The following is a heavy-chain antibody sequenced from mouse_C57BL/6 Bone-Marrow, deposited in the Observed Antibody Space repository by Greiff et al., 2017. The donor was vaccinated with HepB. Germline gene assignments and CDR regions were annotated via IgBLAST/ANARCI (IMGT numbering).Heavy chain of an antibody. CDR1: GYAFSSSW. CDR2: IYPGDGDT. CDR3: AREGIYDGYYYYFDY. J-gene: IGHJ2*01. Sequence: VQLQQSGPELVKPGASVKISCKASGYAFSSSWMNWVKQRPGKGLEWIGRIYPGDGDTNYNGKFKGKATLTVDKSSSTAYMELRSLTSEDSAVYYCAREGIYDGYYYYFDYWGQGTTLTVSS. V-gene: IGHV1-82*01. D-gene: IGHD2-3*01.